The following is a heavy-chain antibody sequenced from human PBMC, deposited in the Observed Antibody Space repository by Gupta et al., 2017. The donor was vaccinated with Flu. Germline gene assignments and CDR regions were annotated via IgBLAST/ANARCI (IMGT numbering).Heavy chain of an antibody. Sequence: QVQLVESGGGVVQPGRSLRISCAASGFIFSDYGIHWVGQAPGKGLEWVAVISYDGSYKCYGDSVKGRFTISRDNSKNTLYLEMNSLRPDDTAMYYCARDKREYCSGGDCYPQILDFWGQGSLVTVS. D-gene: IGHD2-15*01. CDR3: ARDKREYCSGGDCYPQILDF. CDR2: ISYDGSYK. CDR1: GFIFSDYG. J-gene: IGHJ4*02. V-gene: IGHV3-30*03.